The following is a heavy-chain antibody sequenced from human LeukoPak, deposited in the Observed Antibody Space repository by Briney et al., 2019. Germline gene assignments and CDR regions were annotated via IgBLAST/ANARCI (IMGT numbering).Heavy chain of an antibody. CDR1: GFTFSSYW. CDR3: ARELGSYSSSSQGDY. V-gene: IGHV3-7*01. J-gene: IGHJ4*02. D-gene: IGHD6-6*01. Sequence: GGSLRLSCATSGFTFSSYWMSWVRQAPGKGLEWVANIQQDGSEKYYVDSVKGRFTISRDNAKNSLYLQMNSLRAEDTAVYYCARELGSYSSSSQGDYWGQGTLVTVCS. CDR2: IQQDGSEK.